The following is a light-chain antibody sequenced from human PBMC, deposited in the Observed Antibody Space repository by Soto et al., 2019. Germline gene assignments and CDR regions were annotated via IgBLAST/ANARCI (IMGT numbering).Light chain of an antibody. V-gene: IGKV4-1*01. CDR2: WAS. Sequence: TPSPDSLAVALGPSSTINCKSSQSVLYSSNNKNYLAWYQQKPGQPPKLLIYWASTRKSGVPDRFSGGGSGTDFTLTISSLQAEDVAVYYCQQDHSDPITFGQGTRLEI. CDR3: QQDHSDPIT. J-gene: IGKJ5*01. CDR1: QSVLYSSNNKNY.